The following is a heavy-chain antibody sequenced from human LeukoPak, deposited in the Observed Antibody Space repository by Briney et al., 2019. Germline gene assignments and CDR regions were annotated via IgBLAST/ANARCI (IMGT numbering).Heavy chain of an antibody. V-gene: IGHV3-23*01. CDR1: GFTFSSYA. J-gene: IGHJ4*02. CDR3: AKVHLGGYSSSYYDLSYFDY. Sequence: GGSLRLSCAASGFTFSSYAMSWVRQAPGKGLEWVSGISGSGTSTYYADSVKGRFTISRDNSKNTLYLQMNSLRAEDTAVYYCAKVHLGGYSSSYYDLSYFDYWGQGTLATVSS. D-gene: IGHD6-13*01. CDR2: ISGSGTST.